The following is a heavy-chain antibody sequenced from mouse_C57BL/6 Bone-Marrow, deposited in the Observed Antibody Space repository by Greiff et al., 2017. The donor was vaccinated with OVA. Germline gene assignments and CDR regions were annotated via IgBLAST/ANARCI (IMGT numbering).Heavy chain of an antibody. CDR1: GYTFTSYW. Sequence: VKLQQPGAELVKPGASVKMSCKASGYTFTSYWITWVKQRPGQGLEWIGDIYPGSGSTNYNEKFKSKATLTVDTSSSTAYMQLSSLTSEDSAVYYCARGRYDYDGGYWGQGTTLTVSS. J-gene: IGHJ2*01. CDR3: ARGRYDYDGGY. V-gene: IGHV1-55*01. D-gene: IGHD2-4*01. CDR2: IYPGSGST.